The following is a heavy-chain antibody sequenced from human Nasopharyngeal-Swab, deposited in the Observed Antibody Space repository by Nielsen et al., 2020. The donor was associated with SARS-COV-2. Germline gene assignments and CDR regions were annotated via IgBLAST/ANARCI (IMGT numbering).Heavy chain of an antibody. CDR1: GYPFNTYY. Sequence: ASVKVSCKASGYPFNTYYMHWVRQAPGQGPEWMGLIIPSGGSTTYAQRLQGRVTMTRDTSTTTFYMELSSLRFEDTAMYYCARSRGAGVLDYWGQGSRVTVSS. CDR3: ARSRGAGVLDY. V-gene: IGHV1-46*02. J-gene: IGHJ4*02. CDR2: IIPSGGST. D-gene: IGHD1-14*01.